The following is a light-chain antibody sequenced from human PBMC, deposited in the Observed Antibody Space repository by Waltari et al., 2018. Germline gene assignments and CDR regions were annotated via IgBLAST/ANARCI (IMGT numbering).Light chain of an antibody. CDR3: CSYAGSFTHVL. CDR1: STDVGGSYT. CDR2: DVS. Sequence: QSALTQPAPLSRSHGQSITTPRTGTSTDVGGSYTVPWYQQYPGKAPKLIIYDVSKRPSVVSILFFGSNCGNTASLTISGLQAEDEADYYCCSYAGSFTHVLFGGGTKLTVL. J-gene: IGLJ2*01. V-gene: IGLV2-23*02.